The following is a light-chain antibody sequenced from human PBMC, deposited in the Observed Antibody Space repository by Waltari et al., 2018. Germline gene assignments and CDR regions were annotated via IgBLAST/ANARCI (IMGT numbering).Light chain of an antibody. J-gene: IGLJ3*02. CDR2: KDT. Sequence: SFELTPPPSVSVSPGPTASITCYGDTLPNQCTYWYQQKAGQAPVLVIFKDTERPSGIPERFSGSSSGTVVTLTITGVRTEDEADYYCQSADSITTFEVFGGGTKLTVL. CDR3: QSADSITTFEV. V-gene: IGLV3-25*03. CDR1: TLPNQC.